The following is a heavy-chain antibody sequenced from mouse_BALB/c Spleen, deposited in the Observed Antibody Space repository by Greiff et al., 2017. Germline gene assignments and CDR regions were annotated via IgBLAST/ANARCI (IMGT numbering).Heavy chain of an antibody. J-gene: IGHJ4*01. Sequence: EVQLQQSGPELVKPGASVKMSCKASGYTFTSYVMHWVKQKPGQGLEWIGYINPYNDGTKYNEKFKGKATLTSEKSSSTAYMELSSLTAEDSAVYYCAREVRRGNYYAMDYWGQGTSVTVSS. CDR1: GYTFTSYV. V-gene: IGHV1-14*01. CDR2: INPYNDGT. D-gene: IGHD2-14*01. CDR3: AREVRRGNYYAMDY.